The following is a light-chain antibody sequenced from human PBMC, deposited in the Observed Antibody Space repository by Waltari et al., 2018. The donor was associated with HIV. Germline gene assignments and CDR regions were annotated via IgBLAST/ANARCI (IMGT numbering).Light chain of an antibody. V-gene: IGKV4-1*01. CDR1: QSVLYSSNNKNY. CDR2: WAS. CDR3: QQYYSTPLT. Sequence: DIVMTQSPDSLAVSLGARATINCKSSQSVLYSSNNKNYLAWYQQQPGQPPKLLIYWASTRESGVPDRFSGSGSGTDFTLTINSLQAEDVAVYYCQQYYSTPLTFGGGTKVEIK. J-gene: IGKJ4*01.